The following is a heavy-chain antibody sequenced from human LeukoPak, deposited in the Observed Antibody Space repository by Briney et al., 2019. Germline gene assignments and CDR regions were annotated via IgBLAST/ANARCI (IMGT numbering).Heavy chain of an antibody. J-gene: IGHJ4*02. V-gene: IGHV1-2*02. D-gene: IGHD6-13*01. Sequence: ASVKVSCTASGYTFTGYYIHWVRQAPGQGLEWMGWINPNSGGTNSAQKFQGRVTMTRDTSISTAYMELSRLRSDDTAFYYCARVARYSSSSGDYWGQGTLVTVSS. CDR3: ARVARYSSSSGDY. CDR1: GYTFTGYY. CDR2: INPNSGGT.